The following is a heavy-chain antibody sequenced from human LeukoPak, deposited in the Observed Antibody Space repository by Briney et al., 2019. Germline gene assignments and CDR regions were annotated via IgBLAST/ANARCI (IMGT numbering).Heavy chain of an antibody. CDR3: ARVELAPYYYYMDV. V-gene: IGHV3-48*03. CDR1: GFSLSSYE. CDR2: ISSSGSTI. Sequence: PGGSMRLSCAASGFSLSSYEMSWVRQAPGKGLEWVSYISSSGSTIYYADSVKGRFTISRDNAKNSLYLRMNSLRAEDTAVYYCARVELAPYYYYMDVWGKGTTVTVSS. D-gene: IGHD1-7*01. J-gene: IGHJ6*03.